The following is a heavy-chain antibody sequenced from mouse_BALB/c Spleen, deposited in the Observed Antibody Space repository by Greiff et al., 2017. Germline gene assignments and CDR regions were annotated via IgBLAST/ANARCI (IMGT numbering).Heavy chain of an antibody. CDR3: TSYYYGSSSYAMDY. V-gene: IGHV6-6*02. CDR1: GFTFSNYW. J-gene: IGHJ4*01. Sequence: EVQLVESGGGLVQPGGSMKLSCVASGFTFSNYWMNWVRQSPEKGLEWVAEIRLKSNYYATHYAESVKGRFTISRDDSKSSVYLQMNNLRAEDTGIYYCTSYYYGSSSYAMDYWGQGTSVTVSS. D-gene: IGHD1-1*01. CDR2: IRLKSNYYAT.